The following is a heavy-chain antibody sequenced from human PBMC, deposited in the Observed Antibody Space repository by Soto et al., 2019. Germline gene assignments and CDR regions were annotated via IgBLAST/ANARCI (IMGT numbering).Heavy chain of an antibody. CDR2: IYPGDSDT. CDR3: ARRYCTNGVCYHYFDY. Sequence: LGESLKISCKGSGYSFTSYWIGWVRQLPGXGLEWMGIIYPGDSDTRYSPSFQGQVTISADKSISTAYLQWSSLKASDTAMYYCARRYCTNGVCYHYFDYWGQGTLVTVSS. CDR1: GYSFTSYW. V-gene: IGHV5-51*01. D-gene: IGHD2-8*01. J-gene: IGHJ4*02.